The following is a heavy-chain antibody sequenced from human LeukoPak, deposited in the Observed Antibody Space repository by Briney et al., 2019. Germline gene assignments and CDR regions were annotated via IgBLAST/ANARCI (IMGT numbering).Heavy chain of an antibody. CDR3: ARNHASLDYYYMDV. Sequence: ASVKVSCKASGYTFTSYAMHWVRQAPGQRLEWMGWINAGNGNTKYSQEFQGRVTITRDTSASTAYMELSSLRSEDMAVYYCARNHASLDYYYMDVWGKGTTVTVSS. CDR2: INAGNGNT. J-gene: IGHJ6*03. CDR1: GYTFTSYA. D-gene: IGHD2-2*01. V-gene: IGHV1-3*03.